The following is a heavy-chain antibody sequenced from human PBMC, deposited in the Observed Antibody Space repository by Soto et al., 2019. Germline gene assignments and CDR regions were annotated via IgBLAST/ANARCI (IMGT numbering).Heavy chain of an antibody. D-gene: IGHD3-3*02. V-gene: IGHV1-69*12. Sequence: QVQLVQSGAEVKEPGSSVKVSCQASGGTFSSYALSWVRQAPGQGLEWMGGIIPLFRTPDYAQKFQGRVTITADESTSTAYMELSSLRSEDTAIYYCARDNGRPQLGGNYYYSTDVWGQGTTIPVSS. CDR2: IIPLFRTP. J-gene: IGHJ6*02. CDR3: ARDNGRPQLGGNYYYSTDV. CDR1: GGTFSSYA.